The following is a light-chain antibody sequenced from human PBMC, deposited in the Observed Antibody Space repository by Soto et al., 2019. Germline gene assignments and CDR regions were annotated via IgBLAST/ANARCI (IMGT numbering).Light chain of an antibody. CDR1: QSLVHSLGKTY. J-gene: IGKJ5*01. CDR3: MQSIQLPGT. CDR2: DVS. V-gene: IGKV2D-29*01. Sequence: DIVMTQTPLSLSVTPGQPASISCKSSQSLVHSLGKTYFSWYLQKPGQPPQLLIYDVSNRFSGVPDRFSGSGSGTDFTLEISRVEAEDVGFYYCMQSIQLPGTFGQGTRLEIK.